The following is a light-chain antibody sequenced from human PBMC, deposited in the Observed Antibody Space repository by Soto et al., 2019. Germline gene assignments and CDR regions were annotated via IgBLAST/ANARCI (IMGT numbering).Light chain of an antibody. J-gene: IGLJ2*01. CDR2: GNN. CDR3: QSSDSSLSVV. CDR1: SSNIGAGYD. Sequence: QSVLTQPPSVSGAPGQRVTISCTGRSSNIGAGYDVHWYQQLPGTAPKLLIYGNNNRPSGVPDRFSGSKSGTSASLAITGLQADDEADYYCQSSDSSLSVVFGGGTKLTVL. V-gene: IGLV1-40*01.